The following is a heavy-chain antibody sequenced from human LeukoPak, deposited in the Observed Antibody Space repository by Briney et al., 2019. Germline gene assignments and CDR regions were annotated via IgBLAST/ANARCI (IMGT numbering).Heavy chain of an antibody. D-gene: IGHD2-2*02. CDR2: IYSGGST. Sequence: PGGSLRLSCAASGFTVSSNYMSWVRQAPGKGLEWVSVIYSGGSTYYADSVKGRFTISRDNAKNSLYLQMNSLRAEDTAVYYCATLDCTSHCYTIPSSLDYWGQGTLVTVSS. V-gene: IGHV3-53*01. CDR3: ATLDCTSHCYTIPSSLDY. CDR1: GFTVSSNY. J-gene: IGHJ4*02.